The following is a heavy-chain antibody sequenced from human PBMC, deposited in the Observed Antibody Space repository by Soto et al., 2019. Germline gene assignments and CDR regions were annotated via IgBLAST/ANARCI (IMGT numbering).Heavy chain of an antibody. CDR3: ARAPPLNYDSSGYYPHYYYYYGMDV. CDR1: GYTFTGYY. CDR2: INPNSGGT. Sequence: QVQLVQSGAEVKKPGASVKVSCKASGYTFTGYYMHWVRQAPGQGLEWMGWINPNSGGTNYAQKLQGGVTMTRDTSISTAYMELSRLRSDDTAVYYCARAPPLNYDSSGYYPHYYYYYGMDVWGQGTTVTVSS. D-gene: IGHD3-22*01. V-gene: IGHV1-2*02. J-gene: IGHJ6*02.